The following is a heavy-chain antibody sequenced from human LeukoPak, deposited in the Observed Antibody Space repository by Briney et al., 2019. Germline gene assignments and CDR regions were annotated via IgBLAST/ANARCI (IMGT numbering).Heavy chain of an antibody. D-gene: IGHD3-3*01. Sequence: APVKVSCKASGYTITGYYMHWVRQAPGQGREWMGWINPNSVVTNYAQKFQGRVTMTRDTSISTAYMELSRLRSDDTAVYYCAREYDFWSGYLGYWGQGTLVTVSS. J-gene: IGHJ4*02. CDR3: AREYDFWSGYLGY. CDR2: INPNSVVT. V-gene: IGHV1-2*02. CDR1: GYTITGYY.